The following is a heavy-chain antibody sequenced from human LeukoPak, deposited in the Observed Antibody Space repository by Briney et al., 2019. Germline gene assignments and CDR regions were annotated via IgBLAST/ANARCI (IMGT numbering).Heavy chain of an antibody. CDR2: IDTGGNT. J-gene: IGHJ4*02. Sequence: GGSLRLSCAASGFTVSTNYMNWVRQAPGKGLEWVSFIDTGGNTYYADSAKGRFTISRDNSKNTLYLQMPSLRAEDTAVYYCARAVFGYSSSWYFDEWGQGTLVTVSS. V-gene: IGHV3-53*01. CDR3: ARAVFGYSSSWYFDE. CDR1: GFTVSTNY. D-gene: IGHD6-13*01.